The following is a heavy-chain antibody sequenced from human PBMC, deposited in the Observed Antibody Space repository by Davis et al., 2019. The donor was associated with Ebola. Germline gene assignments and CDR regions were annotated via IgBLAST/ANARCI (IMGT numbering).Heavy chain of an antibody. V-gene: IGHV3-53*01. CDR2: IHSDGTT. CDR3: ARDLFGADDASFDF. CDR1: GFSVSRNY. Sequence: GESLKISCVVSGFSVSRNYMNWVRQAPGKGLEWVSVIHSDGTTYYADSVKGRFTVSKDNSKNIVFLQMDSLRAEDTALYYCARDLFGADDASFDFWGQGTLVTVSS. J-gene: IGHJ4*02. D-gene: IGHD3-3*01.